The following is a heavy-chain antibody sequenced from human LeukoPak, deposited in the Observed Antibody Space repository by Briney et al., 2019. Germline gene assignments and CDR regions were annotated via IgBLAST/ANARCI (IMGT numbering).Heavy chain of an antibody. J-gene: IGHJ3*01. V-gene: IGHV4-39*07. D-gene: IGHD3-22*01. CDR2: IYYSGYT. CDR1: GSSISSSTYY. CDR3: AKSNGYGLIDT. Sequence: SETLSLTCTVSGSSISSSTYYWGWIRQPPGKGLEWIGSIYYSGYTYYSPSLKSRVTISVDTSKNQFSLKLTSVTAADTAVYYCAKSNGYGLIDTWGQGTMVTVSS.